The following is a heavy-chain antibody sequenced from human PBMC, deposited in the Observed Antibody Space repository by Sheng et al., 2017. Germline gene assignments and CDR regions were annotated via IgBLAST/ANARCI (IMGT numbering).Heavy chain of an antibody. D-gene: IGHD2-2*01. Sequence: QVQLVQSGAEVKKPGSSVKVSCKASGGTFSSYAISWVRQAPGQGLEWMGGIIPIFGTANYAQKFQGRVTITADESTSTAYMELSSLRSEDTAVYYCARDLGWYCSSTSCYGGVGMDVWGQGTTVTVSS. V-gene: IGHV1-69*13. CDR3: ARDLGWYCSSTSCYGGVGMDV. J-gene: IGHJ6*02. CDR1: GGTFSSYA. CDR2: IIPIFGTA.